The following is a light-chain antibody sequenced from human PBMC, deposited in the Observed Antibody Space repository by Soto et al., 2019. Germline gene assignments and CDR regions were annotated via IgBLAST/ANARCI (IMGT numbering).Light chain of an antibody. J-gene: IGLJ3*02. CDR1: SSDVGGYNY. CDR3: SSYTSSTSWV. Sequence: QSVLTQPASVSGSPGQSITISCTGTSSDVGGYNYVSWYQHLPGKAPKLMIYEVTNRPSGVSNRFSGSKSGNTASLTISGLQAEDEADYYCSSYTSSTSWVFGGGTKLTVL. CDR2: EVT. V-gene: IGLV2-14*01.